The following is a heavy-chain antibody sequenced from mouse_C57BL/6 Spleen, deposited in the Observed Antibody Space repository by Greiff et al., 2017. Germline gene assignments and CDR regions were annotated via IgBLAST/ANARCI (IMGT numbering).Heavy chain of an antibody. CDR2: ISSGSSTI. J-gene: IGHJ1*03. D-gene: IGHD1-1*01. Sequence: EVKLVESGGGLVKPGGSLKLSCAASGFTFSDYGMHWVRQAPEKGLEWVAYISSGSSTIYYADTVKGRFTISRDNAKNTLFLQMTSLRSEATAMYYCARGILGSSFDWYFDVWGTGTTVTVSS. CDR1: GFTFSDYG. V-gene: IGHV5-17*01. CDR3: ARGILGSSFDWYFDV.